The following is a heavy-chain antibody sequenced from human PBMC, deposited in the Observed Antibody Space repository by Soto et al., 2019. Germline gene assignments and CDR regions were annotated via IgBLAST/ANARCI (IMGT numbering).Heavy chain of an antibody. J-gene: IGHJ3*02. CDR2: ISYDGSNK. CDR3: AKGPSVVVVAATPLPAFDI. CDR1: GFTFSSYG. V-gene: IGHV3-30*18. D-gene: IGHD2-15*01. Sequence: GGSLRLSCAASGFTFSSYGMHWVRQAPGKGLEWVAVISYDGSNKYYADSVKGRFTISRDNSKNTLYLQMNSLRAEDTAVYYCAKGPSVVVVAATPLPAFDIWGQGTMVTVSS.